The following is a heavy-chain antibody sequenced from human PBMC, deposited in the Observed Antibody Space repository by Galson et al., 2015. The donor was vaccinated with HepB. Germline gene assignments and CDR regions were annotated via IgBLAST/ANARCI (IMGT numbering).Heavy chain of an antibody. J-gene: IGHJ4*02. CDR2: TYYRSKWYN. CDR3: ARGSSARYFDY. CDR1: GDSVSSTSAT. Sequence: CAISGDSVSSTSATWIWIRQSPSRGLEWLGRTYYRSKWYNDYATSVKSRISIDPDTSKNQFSLQLNSVTPEDTAVYYCARGSSARYFDYWGQGTLVTVSS. V-gene: IGHV6-1*01. D-gene: IGHD6-19*01.